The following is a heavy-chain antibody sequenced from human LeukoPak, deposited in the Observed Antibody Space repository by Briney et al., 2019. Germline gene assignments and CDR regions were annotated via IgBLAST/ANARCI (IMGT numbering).Heavy chain of an antibody. V-gene: IGHV3-74*01. D-gene: IGHD5-18*01. CDR3: ARDAVDTANAV. J-gene: IGHJ6*02. Sequence: GGSLRLSCAASEFSFSSYAMSWVRQAPGKGLVWVSHINSDGSITSYADSVKGRFTISRDNAKNTLYLQMNSLRAEDTAVYYCARDAVDTANAVWGQGTTVTVSS. CDR1: EFSFSSYA. CDR2: INSDGSIT.